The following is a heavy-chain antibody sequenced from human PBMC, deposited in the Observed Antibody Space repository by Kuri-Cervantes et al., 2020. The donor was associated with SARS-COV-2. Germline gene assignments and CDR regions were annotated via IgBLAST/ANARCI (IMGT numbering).Heavy chain of an antibody. CDR1: GESVSSNSAA. D-gene: IGHD3-22*01. V-gene: IGHV6-1*01. CDR3: AREQISLIVLQSGTFAI. J-gene: IGHJ3*02. CDR2: TYYNSQWYT. Sequence: LRLSCAISGESVSSNSAAWDWIRQSPSRGLEWLGRTYYNSQWYTDYSPSVKSRIIIRSDTSKNHVSLQLNSVTPKDTSVYYCAREQISLIVLQSGTFAIWGQGTMVTVSS.